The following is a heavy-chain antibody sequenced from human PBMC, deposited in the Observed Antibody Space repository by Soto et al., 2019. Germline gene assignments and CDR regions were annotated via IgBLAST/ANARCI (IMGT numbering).Heavy chain of an antibody. V-gene: IGHV4-34*01. CDR3: ARGKRGSSWYRGEEKYYYYGMDV. Sequence: SETLSLTCTAYGESFNGYYWSWIRQPPGKGLEWIGEIHHSGSTNYNPSLKSRVTFSIDTSKRQFSLKVRSVTAADTAVYYCARGKRGSSWYRGEEKYYYYGMDVWGQGTPVTV. CDR1: GESFNGYY. D-gene: IGHD6-13*01. CDR2: IHHSGST. J-gene: IGHJ6*02.